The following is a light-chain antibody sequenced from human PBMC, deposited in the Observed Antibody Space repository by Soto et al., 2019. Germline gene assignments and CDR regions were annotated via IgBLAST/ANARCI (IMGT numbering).Light chain of an antibody. CDR3: QQYGNSPQT. CDR1: QSVSSN. J-gene: IGKJ1*01. Sequence: EIEMTQSPATLSLSPGERATLYCWASQSVSSNLAWYQQKPGQAPRLLIYGASSRATGIPNRFSGSGSGTDFTLTISRLEPEDFAVYYCQQYGNSPQTLGQGTKVDIK. V-gene: IGKV3-20*01. CDR2: GAS.